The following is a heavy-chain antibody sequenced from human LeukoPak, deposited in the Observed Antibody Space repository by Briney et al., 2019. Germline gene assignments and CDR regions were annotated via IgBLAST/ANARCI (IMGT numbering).Heavy chain of an antibody. Sequence: SETLSLTCAVYGGSFSGYCWSWIRQPPGKGLEWIGEINHSGSTNYNPSLKSRVTISVDTSKNQFSLKLSSVTAADTAVYYCARGNRGYSYGASYYYYGMDVWGQGTTVTVSS. D-gene: IGHD5-18*01. CDR3: ARGNRGYSYGASYYYYGMDV. V-gene: IGHV4-34*01. J-gene: IGHJ6*02. CDR2: INHSGST. CDR1: GGSFSGYC.